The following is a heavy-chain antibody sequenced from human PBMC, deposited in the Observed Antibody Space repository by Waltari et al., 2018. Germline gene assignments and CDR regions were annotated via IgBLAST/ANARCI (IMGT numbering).Heavy chain of an antibody. CDR2: INPNSGGT. Sequence: QVQLVQSGAEVKKPGASVKVSCKASGYTFTGYYMHWVRQAPGQGLEWMGWINPNSGGTNYEQKFQGRVTMTRDTSISTAYMELSRLRSDDTAVYYCARDEIHIAAAGRYYYYYYGMDVWGQGTTVTVSS. D-gene: IGHD6-13*01. CDR1: GYTFTGYY. J-gene: IGHJ6*02. CDR3: ARDEIHIAAAGRYYYYYYGMDV. V-gene: IGHV1-2*02.